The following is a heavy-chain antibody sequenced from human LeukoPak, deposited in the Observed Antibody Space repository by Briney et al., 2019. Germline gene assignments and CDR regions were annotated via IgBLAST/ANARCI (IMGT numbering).Heavy chain of an antibody. Sequence: ASVKVSCKASGYTFTGYYMHWVRQAPGQGLEWMGWINPNSGGTNYAQKFQGRVTMTRDTFISTAYMELSRLRSDDTAVYYCARDYDYVWGSPNWFDPWGQGTLVTVSS. V-gene: IGHV1-2*02. CDR3: ARDYDYVWGSPNWFDP. CDR1: GYTFTGYY. CDR2: INPNSGGT. D-gene: IGHD3-16*01. J-gene: IGHJ5*02.